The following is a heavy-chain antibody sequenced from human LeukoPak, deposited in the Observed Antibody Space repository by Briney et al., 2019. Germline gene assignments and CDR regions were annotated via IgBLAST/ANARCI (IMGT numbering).Heavy chain of an antibody. Sequence: SETLSLTCTVSGGSISSGDYYWSWIRQPPGKGLEWIGYIYYSGSTYYNPSLKSRVTISVDTSKNQFSLKLSSVTAADTAVYYCARHEVPAAKYFQHWGQGTLVTVSS. D-gene: IGHD2-2*01. J-gene: IGHJ1*01. V-gene: IGHV4-30-4*01. CDR2: IYYSGST. CDR1: GGSISSGDYY. CDR3: ARHEVPAAKYFQH.